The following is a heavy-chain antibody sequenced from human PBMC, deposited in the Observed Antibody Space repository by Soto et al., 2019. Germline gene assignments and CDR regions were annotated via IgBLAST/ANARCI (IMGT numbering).Heavy chain of an antibody. CDR2: IRSKAYGGTT. CDR3: TSIRGGTGTTDYYYYYMDV. J-gene: IGHJ6*03. V-gene: IGHV3-49*03. CDR1: GFTFGDYA. Sequence: GGSLRLSCTASGFTFGDYAMSWFRQAPGKGLEWVGFIRSKAYGGTTEYAASVKGRFTISRDDSKSIAYLQMNSLKTEDTAVYYCTSIRGGTGTTDYYYYYMDVWGKGTTVTVSS. D-gene: IGHD1-7*01.